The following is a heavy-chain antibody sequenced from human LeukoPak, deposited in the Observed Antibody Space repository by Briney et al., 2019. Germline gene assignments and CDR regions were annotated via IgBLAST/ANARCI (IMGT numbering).Heavy chain of an antibody. CDR2: ISGSGRTI. V-gene: IGHV3-48*03. J-gene: IGHJ4*02. D-gene: IGHD4-17*01. CDR3: ARDTGDYLPDY. CDR1: GFTFSFFE. Sequence: WGSLRLSCGASGFTFSFFEMNWVRQAPGKGLEWVSNISGSGRTIYYADSVKGRFTISRDNAKNSLYLQMNSLRAEDTAVYYCARDTGDYLPDYWGQGTLVTVSS.